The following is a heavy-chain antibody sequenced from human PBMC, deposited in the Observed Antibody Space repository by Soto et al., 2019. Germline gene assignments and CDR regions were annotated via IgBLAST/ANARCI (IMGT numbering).Heavy chain of an antibody. D-gene: IGHD3-10*01. J-gene: IGHJ4*02. CDR3: ARWFDLLGSFAY. CDR1: GDSISSGGYY. Sequence: SETLSLTCSVSGDSISSGGYYYSWIRQYPGKGLEWIGYIYYSGRNSYNPSLESRVIISVDTSKNQISLRLRSVTAADTAVYYCARWFDLLGSFAYWGQGSLVTVSS. V-gene: IGHV4-31*03. CDR2: IYYSGRN.